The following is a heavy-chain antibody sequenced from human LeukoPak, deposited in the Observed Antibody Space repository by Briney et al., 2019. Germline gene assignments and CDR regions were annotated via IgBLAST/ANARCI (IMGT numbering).Heavy chain of an antibody. D-gene: IGHD2-15*01. V-gene: IGHV1-46*01. CDR1: GYTFTSYY. CDR3: GRGGGNRYYFDY. Sequence: ASVKVSCKASGYTFTSYYMHWVRQAPGQGLEWMGIINPSGGSTSYAQKFQGRVTMTRDMSTSTVYMELSSLRSEDTAVYYCGRGGGNRYYFDYWGQGTLVTVSS. J-gene: IGHJ4*02. CDR2: INPSGGST.